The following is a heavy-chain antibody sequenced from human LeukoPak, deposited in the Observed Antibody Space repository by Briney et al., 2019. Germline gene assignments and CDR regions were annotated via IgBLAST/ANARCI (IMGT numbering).Heavy chain of an antibody. CDR1: GFAFSHSW. CDR3: VKDSGWFQFDS. D-gene: IGHD6-19*01. V-gene: IGHV3-7*03. J-gene: IGHJ4*02. CDR2: IKEDGSSQ. Sequence: GGSLRLSCVASGFAFSHSWMTWVRQAPGKGREWVGHIKEDGSSQNNADSVKGRFTISRDNAKSSLHLQMNGLRAEDTAMYYCVKDSGWFQFDSWGQGTLVTVSS.